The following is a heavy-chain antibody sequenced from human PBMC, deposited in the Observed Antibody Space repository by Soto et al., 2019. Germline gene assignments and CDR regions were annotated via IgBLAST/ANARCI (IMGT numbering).Heavy chain of an antibody. CDR1: GYTFTSYD. J-gene: IGHJ6*02. CDR3: ARGPDVLRFLEWLPRGYYGMDV. V-gene: IGHV1-8*01. Sequence: ASVKVSCKASGYTFTSYDINWVRQATGQGLEWMGSMNPNSGNTGYAQKFQGRVTMTRNTSISTAYMELSSLRSEDTAVYYCARGPDVLRFLEWLPRGYYGMDVWGQGTTVTVSS. D-gene: IGHD3-3*01. CDR2: MNPNSGNT.